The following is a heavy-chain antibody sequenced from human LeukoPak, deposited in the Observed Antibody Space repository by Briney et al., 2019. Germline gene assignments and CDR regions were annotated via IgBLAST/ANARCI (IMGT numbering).Heavy chain of an antibody. V-gene: IGHV3-23*01. Sequence: PGGSLRLSCAASGFTMSWVRQSPGKGLEWVSTISGDGGSTYYADSMKGRFTISRDNSKNTLYLQMNSLRAEDTAVYYCAKDLPNCSSTSCYNDAFDIWGQGTMVTVSS. D-gene: IGHD2-2*02. CDR3: AKDLPNCSSTSCYNDAFDI. CDR2: ISGDGGST. J-gene: IGHJ3*02. CDR1: GFT.